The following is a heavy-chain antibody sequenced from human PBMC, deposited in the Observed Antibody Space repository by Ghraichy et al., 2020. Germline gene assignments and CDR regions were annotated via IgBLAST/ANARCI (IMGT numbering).Heavy chain of an antibody. D-gene: IGHD1-26*01. CDR3: ARGATYHYFDY. CDR2: IYYSGST. CDR1: GGSISSYY. V-gene: IGHV4-59*01. Sequence: SETLSLTCTVSGGSISSYYWSWIRQPPGKGLEWIGYIYYSGSTNYNPSLKSRVTISVDTSKNQFSLKLSSVTAADTAVYYCARGATYHYFDYWGQGTLVTVSS. J-gene: IGHJ4*02.